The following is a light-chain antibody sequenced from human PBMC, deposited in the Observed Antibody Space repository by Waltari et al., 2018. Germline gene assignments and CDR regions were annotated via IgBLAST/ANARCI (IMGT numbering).Light chain of an antibody. V-gene: IGLV2-23*02. J-gene: IGLJ1*01. CDR2: EVV. CDR3: CSYAGTTTYV. CDR1: SNDVGRYDL. Sequence: QSALTQPAPVSGSPGQSITISCIGTSNDVGRYDLVSWYQFHSGKAPKFLIYEVVKRPSGVSNRFSASKSGNTASLTISGLQADDEADYYCCSYAGTTTYVFGGGTKVTVL.